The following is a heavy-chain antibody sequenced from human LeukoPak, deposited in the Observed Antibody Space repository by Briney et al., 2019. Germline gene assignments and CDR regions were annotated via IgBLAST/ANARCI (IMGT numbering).Heavy chain of an antibody. Sequence: PGGSLRLSRAASGFTFSSYGMHWVRQTPGKGLEWVAVISYDGSNKYYADSVKGRFTISRDNSKNTLYLQMNSLRAEDTAVYYCARVKDEALDYWGQGTLVTVSS. CDR1: GFTFSSYG. J-gene: IGHJ4*02. CDR2: ISYDGSNK. V-gene: IGHV3-30-3*01. CDR3: ARVKDEALDY.